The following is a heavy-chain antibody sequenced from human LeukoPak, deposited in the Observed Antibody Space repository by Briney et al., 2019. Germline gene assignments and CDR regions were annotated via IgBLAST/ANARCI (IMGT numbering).Heavy chain of an antibody. CDR3: ARALTGEELEVDY. CDR1: GYTFTGYY. V-gene: IGHV1-2*02. D-gene: IGHD1-26*01. CDR2: INPNSGGT. Sequence: ASVKVSCKASGYTFTGYYMHWVRQAPGQGLEWMGWINPNSGGTNYAQKFQGRVTMTRDTSISTAYMELSRRRSDDTAVYYCARALTGEELEVDYWGQGTLVTVSS. J-gene: IGHJ4*02.